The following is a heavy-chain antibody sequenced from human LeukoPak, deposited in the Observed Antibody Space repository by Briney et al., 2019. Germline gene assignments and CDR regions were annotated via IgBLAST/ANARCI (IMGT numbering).Heavy chain of an antibody. Sequence: SETLSLTCTVSGGSISSDNYYWGWIRQPPGKGLEWIGSIYYSGTTYYNPSLKSQVTISVDTSKNQFSLKLSSVTAADTAVYYCARVGSQYYYYYYMDVWGKGTTVTVSS. V-gene: IGHV4-39*07. CDR1: GGSISSDNYY. D-gene: IGHD1-26*01. CDR3: ARVGSQYYYYYYMDV. CDR2: IYYSGTT. J-gene: IGHJ6*03.